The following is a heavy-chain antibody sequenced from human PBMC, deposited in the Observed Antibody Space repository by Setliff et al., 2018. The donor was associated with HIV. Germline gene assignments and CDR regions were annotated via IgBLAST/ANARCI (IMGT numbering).Heavy chain of an antibody. J-gene: IGHJ4*02. Sequence: SETLSLTCAVYGGSFSGFYRSWIRQPPGKGLEWIGEINHSGSTTYNPSLKSRVTISVDTSKNHFSLKLSSVTAADTAVYYCANFLPDTAAAGPRFDYWGQGTLVTVSS. D-gene: IGHD6-13*01. V-gene: IGHV4-34*01. CDR2: INHSGST. CDR1: GGSFSGFY. CDR3: ANFLPDTAAAGPRFDY.